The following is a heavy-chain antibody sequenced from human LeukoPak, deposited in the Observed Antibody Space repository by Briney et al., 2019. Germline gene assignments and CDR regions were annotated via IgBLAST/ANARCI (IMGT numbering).Heavy chain of an antibody. CDR2: FDPEDGET. CDR1: GYTLTELS. J-gene: IGHJ4*02. Sequence: ASVKVSCKVSGYTLTELSMHWVRQAPGKGLEWMGGFDPEDGETIYAQKFQGRVTMTEDTSTDTAYMELSSLRSEDTAVYYCATGPVRCSSTSCYSIFDYWGQGTLVTVSS. D-gene: IGHD2-2*01. CDR3: ATGPVRCSSTSCYSIFDY. V-gene: IGHV1-24*01.